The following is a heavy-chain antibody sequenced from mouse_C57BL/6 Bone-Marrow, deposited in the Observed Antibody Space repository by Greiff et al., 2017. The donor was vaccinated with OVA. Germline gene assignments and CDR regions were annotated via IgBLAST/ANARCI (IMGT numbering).Heavy chain of an antibody. CDR1: GYTFTTYP. D-gene: IGHD1-1*01. CDR2: FHPYNDDT. Sequence: VKVVESGAELVKPGASVKMSCKASGYTFTTYPIEWMKQNHGKSLEWIGNFHPYNDDTKYNEKFKGKATLTVEKSSSTVYLELSRLTSDDSAVYYCARGSGSSYWYVDVWGTGTTVTVSS. J-gene: IGHJ1*03. CDR3: ARGSGSSYWYVDV. V-gene: IGHV1-47*01.